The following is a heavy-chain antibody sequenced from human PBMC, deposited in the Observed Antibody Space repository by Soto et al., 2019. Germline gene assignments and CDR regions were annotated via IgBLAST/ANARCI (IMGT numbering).Heavy chain of an antibody. J-gene: IGHJ6*02. V-gene: IGHV4-61*01. D-gene: IGHD6-13*01. CDR3: ARDSGYSSYYYYGMDV. Sequence: QVQLQESGPGLVKPSETLSLTCTVSGGSVSSGSYYWSWIRQPPGKGLEWIGYIYYSGSTNYNPSLKSRATISVDTSKNQFSLKLSSVTAADTAVYYCARDSGYSSYYYYGMDVWGQGTTVTVSS. CDR2: IYYSGST. CDR1: GGSVSSGSYY.